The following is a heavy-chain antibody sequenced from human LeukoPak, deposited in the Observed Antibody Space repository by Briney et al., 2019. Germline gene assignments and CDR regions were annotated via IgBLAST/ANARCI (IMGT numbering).Heavy chain of an antibody. CDR1: GFTFSSYG. CDR3: AKDPHYGGNSGGVFTIDY. Sequence: GRSLRLSCAASGFTFSSYGMHWVRQAPGKGLEWVAVISYDGSNKYYADSVKGRFTISRDSSKNTLYLQMNSLRAEDTAVYYCAKDPHYGGNSGGVFTIDYWGQGTLVTVSS. CDR2: ISYDGSNK. V-gene: IGHV3-30*18. J-gene: IGHJ4*02. D-gene: IGHD4-23*01.